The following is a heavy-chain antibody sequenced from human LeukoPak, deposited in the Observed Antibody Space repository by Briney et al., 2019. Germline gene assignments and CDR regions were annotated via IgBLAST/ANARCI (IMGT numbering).Heavy chain of an antibody. D-gene: IGHD3-10*01. CDR2: ISAYNSNT. Sequence: ASVKVSCKASGYTFTSYGISWVRQAPGQGLEWMGWISAYNSNTNYAQKLQGRVTMTTDTSTSTAYMELRSLRSDDTAVYYCARDITMVRGVSGGVGYWGQGTLVTVSS. J-gene: IGHJ4*02. CDR1: GYTFTSYG. CDR3: ARDITMVRGVSGGVGY. V-gene: IGHV1-18*01.